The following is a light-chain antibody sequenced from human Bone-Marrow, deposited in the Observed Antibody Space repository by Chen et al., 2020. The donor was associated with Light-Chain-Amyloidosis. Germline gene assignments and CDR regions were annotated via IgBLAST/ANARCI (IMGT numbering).Light chain of an antibody. V-gene: IGKV3-11*01. J-gene: IGKJ2*01. Sequence: EIVLTQSPATLSLSPGERAAPSCRASQRISKFLAWYQHKPGQAPRLLIYDASIRATGIPARFSGSGSGTDVTPTINSLEPEDFAVYYCQERTNWPLYTFGQGTKLEI. CDR1: QRISKF. CDR2: DAS. CDR3: QERTNWPLYT.